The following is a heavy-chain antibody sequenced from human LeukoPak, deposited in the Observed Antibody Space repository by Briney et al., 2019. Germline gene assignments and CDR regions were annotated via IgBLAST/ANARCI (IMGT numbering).Heavy chain of an antibody. CDR2: ITSSGRTM. D-gene: IGHD3-10*01. J-gene: IGHJ4*02. Sequence: PGGSLRLSCVTSGFTFKDFEINWVRQAPGKGLEWIACITSSGRTMYYADSVRGRFTISRDNANNSLFLQMNGLRVEDTAVYYCARERASSSNSWLGVSGYWGQGTPVTVSS. V-gene: IGHV3-48*03. CDR3: ARERASSSNSWLGVSGY. CDR1: GFTFKDFE.